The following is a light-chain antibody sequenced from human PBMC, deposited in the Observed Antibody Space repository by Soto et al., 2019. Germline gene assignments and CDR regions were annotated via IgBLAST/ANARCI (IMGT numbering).Light chain of an antibody. CDR3: QSSYSSKKRI. Sequence: NFMLTQPHSVSESPGKTVTISCTRSSGSIASNYVQWYQQRPGSVPTAVIYEDNQRPSGVPDRFSGSIDSSSNSASLSISGLKTEDEADYNCQSSYSSKKRIFGGGTKLTVL. CDR2: EDN. V-gene: IGLV6-57*04. J-gene: IGLJ2*01. CDR1: SGSIASNY.